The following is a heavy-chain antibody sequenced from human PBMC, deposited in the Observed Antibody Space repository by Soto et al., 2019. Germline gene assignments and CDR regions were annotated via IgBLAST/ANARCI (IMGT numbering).Heavy chain of an antibody. CDR3: SRRAPEGFDP. J-gene: IGHJ5*02. CDR2: INHSGNT. Sequence: SETLSLTCAVSGGSIGTSAYYWGWIRQAPGKGLEWIGSINHSGNTYLSPSLKDRVTMSVDTSKNSFSLKLRSATAADTGLYYCSRRAPEGFDPWGQATLATVSS. CDR1: GGSIGTSAYY. V-gene: IGHV4-39*01.